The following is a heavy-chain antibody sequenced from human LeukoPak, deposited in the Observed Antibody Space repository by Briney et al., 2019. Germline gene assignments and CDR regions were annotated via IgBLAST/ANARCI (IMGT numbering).Heavy chain of an antibody. V-gene: IGHV3-74*01. Sequence: GGSLRLSCAASGFTFSSYWMHWVRQAPGKGLVWVSRISDGGSTTTYTDSVKGRFTISRDNAKNTLYLQMNSLRAEDTAVYYCARDDGYKPDYWGQGTLVTVSS. CDR3: ARDDGYKPDY. J-gene: IGHJ4*02. D-gene: IGHD5-24*01. CDR2: ISDGGSTT. CDR1: GFTFSSYW.